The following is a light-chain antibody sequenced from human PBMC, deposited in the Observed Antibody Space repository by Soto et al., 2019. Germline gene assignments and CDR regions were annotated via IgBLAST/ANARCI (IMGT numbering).Light chain of an antibody. Sequence: EIVLAQSPGRLSLSPGERATLSCRASQSVSSSYLAWYQQKPGQAPRLLIYGASSRATGIPDRFSGSGSGTDFTLTISRLEPEDFAVYYCQQYGSSPQTFGQGTKVDIK. CDR3: QQYGSSPQT. V-gene: IGKV3-20*01. CDR2: GAS. CDR1: QSVSSSY. J-gene: IGKJ1*01.